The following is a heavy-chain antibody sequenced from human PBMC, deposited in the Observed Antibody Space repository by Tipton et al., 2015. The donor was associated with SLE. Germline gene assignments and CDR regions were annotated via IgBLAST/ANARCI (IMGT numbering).Heavy chain of an antibody. Sequence: SLRLSCAASGFTFSSYGMHWVRQAPGKGLEWVAFIRYDGSNKYYADSVKGRFTISRDNSKNTLYLQMNSLRAEDTAVYYCAKGRGDSSGYYWIYYGMDVWGQGTTVTVSS. CDR3: AKGRGDSSGYYWIYYGMDV. J-gene: IGHJ6*02. D-gene: IGHD3-22*01. V-gene: IGHV3-30*02. CDR2: IRYDGSNK. CDR1: GFTFSSYG.